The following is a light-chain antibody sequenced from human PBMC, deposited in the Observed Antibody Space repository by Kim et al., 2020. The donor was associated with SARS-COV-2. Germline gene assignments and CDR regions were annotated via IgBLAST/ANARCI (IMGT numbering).Light chain of an antibody. Sequence: ALRQTVNITCQGDTLRSFFATWYQQKPGQAPILVIYGKNNRPSGIPDRFSGSNSGDTASLTITGAQAEDEADYYCDSRDSSGYHLFGGGTQLIVL. CDR2: GKN. CDR3: DSRDSSGYHL. CDR1: TLRSFF. V-gene: IGLV3-19*01. J-gene: IGLJ2*01.